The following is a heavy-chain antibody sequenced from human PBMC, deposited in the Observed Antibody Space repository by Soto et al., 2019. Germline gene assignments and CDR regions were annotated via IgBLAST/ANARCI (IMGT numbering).Heavy chain of an antibody. D-gene: IGHD2-2*01. V-gene: IGHV3-30*18. CDR3: AKDWDHVVPTRYYFYGMDV. J-gene: IGHJ6*02. Sequence: GGSLSLSCAASGFTLSSYGIHWVRQAPVKLVPWVALVSSDATNEYYADSVKGRFTISRDNSKSTLYIQMNSLTPEETAVYFCAKDWDHVVPTRYYFYGMDVWGQGTTVTVSS. CDR1: GFTLSSYG. CDR2: VSSDATNE.